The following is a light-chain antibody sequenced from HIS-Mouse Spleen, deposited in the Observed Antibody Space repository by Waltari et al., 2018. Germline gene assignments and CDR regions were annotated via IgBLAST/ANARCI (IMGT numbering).Light chain of an antibody. CDR3: YSTDSSGNHRV. CDR2: EDS. Sequence: SYELTQPPSVSVSPGQTARIPCSGTELPKKYSYWYQQKSGQAPVLVIYEDSKRPSGIPERFSGSSSGTMATLTISGAQVEDEADYYCYSTDSSGNHRVFGGGTKLTVL. J-gene: IGLJ2*01. CDR1: ELPKKY. V-gene: IGLV3-10*01.